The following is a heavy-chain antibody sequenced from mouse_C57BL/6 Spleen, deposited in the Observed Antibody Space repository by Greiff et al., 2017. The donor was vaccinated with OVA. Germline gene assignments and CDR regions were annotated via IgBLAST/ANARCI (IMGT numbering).Heavy chain of an antibody. J-gene: IGHJ4*01. CDR1: GFSLTSYG. CDR3: ARLGDYGSSSYAMDY. CDR2: IWSGGST. Sequence: VKLMESGPGLVQPSQSLSITCTVSGFSLTSYGVHWVRQSPGKGLEWLGVIWSGGSTDYNAAFISRLSISKDNSKSQVFFKMNSLQADDTAIYYCARLGDYGSSSYAMDYWGQGTSVTVSS. V-gene: IGHV2-2*01. D-gene: IGHD1-1*01.